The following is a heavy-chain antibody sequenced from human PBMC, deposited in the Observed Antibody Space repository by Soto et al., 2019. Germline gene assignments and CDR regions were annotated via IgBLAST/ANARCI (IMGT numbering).Heavy chain of an antibody. CDR1: GFTFSSYW. D-gene: IGHD3-10*01. J-gene: IGHJ4*02. V-gene: IGHV3-7*03. Sequence: GGSLRLSCAASGFTFSSYWMSWVRQAPGKGLEWVANIKQGGSEKYYVDSVKGRFTISRDNAKNSLYLQMNSLRAEDTAGYYCARGAYGSGSYYDYWGQGTLVTVSS. CDR3: ARGAYGSGSYYDY. CDR2: IKQGGSEK.